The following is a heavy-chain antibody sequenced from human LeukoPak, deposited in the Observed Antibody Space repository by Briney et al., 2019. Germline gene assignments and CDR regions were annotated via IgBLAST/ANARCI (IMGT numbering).Heavy chain of an antibody. CDR3: ARGTERYSGCERAFDI. J-gene: IGHJ3*02. Sequence: ASVKVSCKASGGTFSSYAISWVRQAPGQGLEWMGGIIPIFGTANYAQKFQGRVTITADESTSTAYMELSSLRSEDTAVFYCARGTERYSGCERAFDIWGQGTMVTVSS. CDR1: GGTFSSYA. D-gene: IGHD5-12*01. CDR2: IIPIFGTA. V-gene: IGHV1-69*13.